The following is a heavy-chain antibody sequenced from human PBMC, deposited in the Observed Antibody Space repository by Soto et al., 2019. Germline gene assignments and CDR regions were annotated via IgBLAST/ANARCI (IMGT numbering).Heavy chain of an antibody. J-gene: IGHJ4*02. CDR1: GYTFTGNY. Sequence: QVQLVQSGAEVKKPGASVKVSCTASGYTFTGNYMHWVRQAPGQGFEWMGWINVNSGGTKYAQKFQGWVTMTRDTSISTAYMELSRLRSDDTAVYYCVRGDKLSLYPQLDYWGQGPLVTVSS. CDR2: INVNSGGT. D-gene: IGHD3-16*02. CDR3: VRGDKLSLYPQLDY. V-gene: IGHV1-2*04.